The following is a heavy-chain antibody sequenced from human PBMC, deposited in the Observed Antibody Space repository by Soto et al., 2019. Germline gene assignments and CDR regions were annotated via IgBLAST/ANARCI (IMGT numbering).Heavy chain of an antibody. Sequence: SETLSLTCTVSGGSISSYYWSWIWQPPGKGLEWIGYIYYSGSTNYNPSLKSRVTISVDTSKNQFSLKLSSVTAADTAVYYCGRERRDTAMAYYYHYGMDVWGQGTTVTVSS. V-gene: IGHV4-59*01. J-gene: IGHJ6*02. CDR3: GRERRDTAMAYYYHYGMDV. CDR1: GGSISSYY. CDR2: IYYSGST. D-gene: IGHD5-18*01.